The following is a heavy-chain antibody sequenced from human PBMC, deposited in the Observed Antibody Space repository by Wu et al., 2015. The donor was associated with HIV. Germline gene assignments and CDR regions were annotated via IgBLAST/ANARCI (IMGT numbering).Heavy chain of an antibody. D-gene: IGHD1-26*01. CDR1: GGTFSSYA. CDR2: IIPIFGTA. V-gene: IGHV1-69*13. Sequence: QVQLVQSGAEVKKPGSSVKVSCKASGGTFSSYAISWVRQAPGQGLEWMGRIIPIFGTANYAQKFQGRVTITADESTSTAYMELSSLRSEDTAVYYCARDQVVGATTRDPVYYYYGMDVWGQGTTVTVSS. CDR3: ARDQVVGATTRDPVYYYYGMDV. J-gene: IGHJ6*02.